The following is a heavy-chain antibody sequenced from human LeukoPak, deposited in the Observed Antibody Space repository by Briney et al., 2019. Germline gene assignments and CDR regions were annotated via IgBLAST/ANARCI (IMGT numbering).Heavy chain of an antibody. D-gene: IGHD3-10*01. V-gene: IGHV4-39*01. J-gene: IGHJ5*02. CDR1: GRSISSSSAY. Sequence: SETLSLTCTVSGRSISSSSAYWGWIRQPPGNGLEWIATIYYTGSTHYNPSLKTRGTISLDPSRNQFCLRLPSLTTPGTAVHYCAKSGHAYYYAPEDFSWGQGTLVTVSS. CDR3: AKSGHAYYYAPEDFS. CDR2: IYYTGST.